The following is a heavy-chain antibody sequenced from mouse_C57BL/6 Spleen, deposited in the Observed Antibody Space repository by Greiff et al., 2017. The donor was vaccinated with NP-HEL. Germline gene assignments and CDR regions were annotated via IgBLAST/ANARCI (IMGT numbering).Heavy chain of an antibody. D-gene: IGHD2-5*01. Sequence: DVMLVESGEGLVKPGGSLKLSCAASGITFSSYAMSWVRQTPEKRLEWVAYISSGGDYIYYADTVKGRFTISRDNARNTLYLQMSSLKSEDTAMYYCTREGAYYSNEAWFAYWGQGTLVTVSA. CDR1: GITFSSYA. CDR3: TREGAYYSNEAWFAY. CDR2: ISSGGDYI. V-gene: IGHV5-9-1*02. J-gene: IGHJ3*01.